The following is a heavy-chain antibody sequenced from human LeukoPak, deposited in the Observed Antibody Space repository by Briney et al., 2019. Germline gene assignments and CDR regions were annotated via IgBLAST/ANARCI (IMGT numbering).Heavy chain of an antibody. CDR2: IYSGGST. CDR1: GFTVSSNY. J-gene: IGHJ2*01. D-gene: IGHD6-19*01. Sequence: PGGSLRLSCAASGFTVSSNYMSWVRQAPGKGLEWVSVIYSGGSTYYADPVKSRFTISRDNSKNTLYLQMNSLRAEDTAVYYCARLYSSGPTSEYWYFDLWGRGTLVTVSS. CDR3: ARLYSSGPTSEYWYFDL. V-gene: IGHV3-53*01.